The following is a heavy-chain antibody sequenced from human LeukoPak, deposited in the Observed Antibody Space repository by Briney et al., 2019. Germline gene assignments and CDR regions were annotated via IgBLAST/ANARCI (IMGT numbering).Heavy chain of an antibody. D-gene: IGHD2-8*01. Sequence: GGSPRLSCAASGFTFSSYWMSWVRQAPGKGLEWVANIRQDGSEKYYVDSVKGRFTISRDNAKNSLYLQMNSLRAEDTAVYYCARVRGSCTNGVCYPFDYWGQGTLVNVSS. CDR3: ARVRGSCTNGVCYPFDY. CDR2: IRQDGSEK. J-gene: IGHJ4*02. V-gene: IGHV3-7*01. CDR1: GFTFSSYW.